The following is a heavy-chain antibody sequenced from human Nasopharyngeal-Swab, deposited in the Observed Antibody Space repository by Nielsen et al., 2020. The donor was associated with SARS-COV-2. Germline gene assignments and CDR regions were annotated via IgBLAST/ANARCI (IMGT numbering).Heavy chain of an antibody. CDR3: AREGITMLRFNWFDP. CDR2: IIPIFGTA. CDR1: GGTFSSYA. J-gene: IGHJ5*02. Sequence: SAKVSCKASGGTFSSYAISWVRQAPGQGLEWMGGIIPIFGTANYAQKFQGRVTITADESTSTAYMELSSLRSEDTAVYYCAREGITMLRFNWFDPWGQGTLVTVSS. V-gene: IGHV1-69*13. D-gene: IGHD3-10*01.